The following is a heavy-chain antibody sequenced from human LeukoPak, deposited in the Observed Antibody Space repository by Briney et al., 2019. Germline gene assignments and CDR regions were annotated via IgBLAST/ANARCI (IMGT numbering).Heavy chain of an antibody. V-gene: IGHV4-39*01. CDR3: ARHYYDFWSGYVDY. Sequence: KSSETLSLTCTVSGGSISSSSYYWGWIRQPPGKGLEWIGSIYYSGSTYYNPSLKSRVTISVDTSKNQFSLKLSYVTAADTAVFYCARHYYDFWSGYVDYWGQGTLVTVSS. J-gene: IGHJ4*02. CDR2: IYYSGST. CDR1: GGSISSSSYY. D-gene: IGHD3-3*01.